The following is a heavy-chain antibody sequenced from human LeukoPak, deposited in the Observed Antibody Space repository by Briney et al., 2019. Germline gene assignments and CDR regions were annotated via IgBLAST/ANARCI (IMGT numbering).Heavy chain of an antibody. J-gene: IGHJ4*02. CDR2: ISGSGGST. V-gene: IGHV3-23*01. CDR1: GFTFSSYS. D-gene: IGHD1-26*01. Sequence: GSLRLSCAASGFTFSSYSMNWVRQAPGKGLEWVSAISGSGGSTYYADSVKGRFTISRDNSKNTLYLQMNSLRAEDTAVYYCAKDWSKSYDYFDYWGQGTLVTVSS. CDR3: AKDWSKSYDYFDY.